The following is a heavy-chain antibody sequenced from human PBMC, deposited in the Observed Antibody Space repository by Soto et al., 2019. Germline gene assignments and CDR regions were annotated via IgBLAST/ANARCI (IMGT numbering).Heavy chain of an antibody. CDR1: GFTLSDHY. CDR3: VRASYFTDSSGYTRCCDF. Sequence: EVQLVESGGGLVQPGGSLRLSCAASGFTLSDHYIDWVRQAPGRGLEWVGRSRDKPSGYTTQYAASVRGRFTTSREDSKNSVYLQMNSLKSEDTAVYYCVRASYFTDSSGYTRCCDFWGQGTLVTVSS. CDR2: SRDKPSGYTT. V-gene: IGHV3-72*01. D-gene: IGHD3-22*01. J-gene: IGHJ4*02.